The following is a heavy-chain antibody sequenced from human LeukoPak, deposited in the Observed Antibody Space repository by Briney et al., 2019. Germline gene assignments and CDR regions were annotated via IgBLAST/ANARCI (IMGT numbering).Heavy chain of an antibody. V-gene: IGHV5-51*01. J-gene: IGHJ6*03. CDR1: GYSFTSYW. Sequence: GESLKISCKGSGYSFTSYWIGWVRQMPGKGLEWMGIIYPGDSDTRYSPSFQGQVTISADKSISTAYLQWSSLKASDTAMYYCARHKDYDFWSGYNSDYYYMDVWGKGTTVTVSS. CDR3: ARHKDYDFWSGYNSDYYYMDV. D-gene: IGHD3-3*01. CDR2: IYPGDSDT.